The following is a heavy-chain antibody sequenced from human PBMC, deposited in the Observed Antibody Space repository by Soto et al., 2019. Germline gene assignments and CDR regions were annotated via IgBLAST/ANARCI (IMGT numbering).Heavy chain of an antibody. J-gene: IGHJ4*02. CDR1: RFTFSSYG. V-gene: IGHV3-33*01. CDR3: ARDSRSTGGFDY. CDR2: IWYDGSNK. D-gene: IGHD2-8*02. Sequence: QVQLVESGGGVVQPGRSLRLSYAASRFTFSSYGMHWVRQAPGKGLEWVAVIWYDGSNKYYADSVKGRFTISRDNSKNTLYLQMNSLRAEDTAVYYCARDSRSTGGFDYWGQGTLVTVSS.